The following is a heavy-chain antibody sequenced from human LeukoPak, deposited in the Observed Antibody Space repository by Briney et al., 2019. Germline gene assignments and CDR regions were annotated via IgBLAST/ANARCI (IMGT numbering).Heavy chain of an antibody. CDR3: ARLSGVVTF. CDR1: GFTLSSYW. CDR2: INSDGSNT. D-gene: IGHD2-21*02. V-gene: IGHV3-74*01. Sequence: GGSLRLSCAASGFTLSSYWMHWVRDAPGKGLVGVSHINSDGSNTIYADSVKCRFTISRDNAKNTLYLQRNSLRAEDTAVYYFARLSGVVTFWGQGTLVTVSS. J-gene: IGHJ4*02.